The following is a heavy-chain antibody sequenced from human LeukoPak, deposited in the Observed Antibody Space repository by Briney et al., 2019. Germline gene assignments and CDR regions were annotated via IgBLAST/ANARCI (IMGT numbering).Heavy chain of an antibody. CDR3: ARGSGIQLWLSPSTLDY. J-gene: IGHJ4*02. Sequence: VASVKVSCKASGYTFTGYYMHWVRQAPGQGLEWMGWINPNSGGTNYAQKFQGRVTMTRDTSISTAYMELSRLRSDDTAVYYRARGSGIQLWLSPSTLDYWGQGTLVTVSS. CDR1: GYTFTGYY. CDR2: INPNSGGT. D-gene: IGHD5-18*01. V-gene: IGHV1-2*02.